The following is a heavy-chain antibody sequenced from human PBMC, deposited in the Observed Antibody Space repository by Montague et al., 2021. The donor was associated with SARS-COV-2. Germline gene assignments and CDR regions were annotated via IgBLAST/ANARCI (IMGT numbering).Heavy chain of an antibody. J-gene: IGHJ4*02. D-gene: IGHD3-10*01. Sequence: SETLSLTCTVSVGSISDYFWTWIRQPPGKGLEWIGYIFFSRGANHNASLKNRVTISLDTSNNQVSLRLTSVTAADTAVYYCASGHDGSDSHFHSWGQGTLVTVSS. V-gene: IGHV4-59*01. CDR2: IFFSRGA. CDR1: VGSISDYF. CDR3: ASGHDGSDSHFHS.